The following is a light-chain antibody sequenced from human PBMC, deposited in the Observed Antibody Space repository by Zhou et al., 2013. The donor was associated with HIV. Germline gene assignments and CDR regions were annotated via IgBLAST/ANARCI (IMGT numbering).Light chain of an antibody. J-gene: IGKJ5*01. Sequence: DIRMTQSPSSVSASVGDRVTITCRASQGISSWLAWYQQKPGKAPKLLIYMASSLKSGVPSRFSGSGSGSGTGFTLTITTLQPDDFATYYCQHLNSYPLTFGQGTRLEIK. CDR2: MAS. CDR3: QHLNSYPLT. V-gene: IGKV1-12*01. CDR1: QGISSW.